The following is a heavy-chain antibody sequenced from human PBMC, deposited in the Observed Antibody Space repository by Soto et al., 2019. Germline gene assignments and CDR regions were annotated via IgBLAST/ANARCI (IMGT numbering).Heavy chain of an antibody. Sequence: EVQLLESGGGLIQPGGSLRLSCVASGFSVTTKYMNWVRQAPWKGLEWVSFIYPDGTTYYADSVKGRFTVSRDDSKNTLYLHMDSLRTDDTGVYFCARELVVVVDDNADYYGLDVWGHGTTVTVSS. V-gene: IGHV3-53*01. D-gene: IGHD2-21*01. CDR2: IYPDGTT. CDR3: ARELVVVVDDNADYYGLDV. J-gene: IGHJ6*02. CDR1: GFSVTTKY.